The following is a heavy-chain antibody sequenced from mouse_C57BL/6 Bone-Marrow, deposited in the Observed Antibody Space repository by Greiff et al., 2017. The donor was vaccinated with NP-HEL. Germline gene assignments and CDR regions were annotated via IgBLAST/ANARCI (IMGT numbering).Heavy chain of an antibody. Sequence: EVQLQQSGPELVKPGASVKISCKASGYTFTDYYMNWVKQSHGKSLEWIGDINPNNGGTSYNQKFKGKATLTVDKSSSTAYMELRSLTSEDSAVYYCARSPYEYDVGGYAMDYWGQGTSVTVSS. CDR1: GYTFTDYY. D-gene: IGHD2-4*01. V-gene: IGHV1-26*01. CDR3: ARSPYEYDVGGYAMDY. CDR2: INPNNGGT. J-gene: IGHJ4*01.